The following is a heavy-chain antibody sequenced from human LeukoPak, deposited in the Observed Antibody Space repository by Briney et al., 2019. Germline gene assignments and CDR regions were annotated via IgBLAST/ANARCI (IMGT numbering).Heavy chain of an antibody. D-gene: IGHD7-27*01. CDR1: GFIFSGYD. CDR2: IGKDGSTK. J-gene: IGHJ4*02. Sequence: GGSLRLSCAASGFIFSGYDLHWVRQAPDKGLEWVAYIGKDGSTKYYADSVKGRFTISRDTSKKTMYLQLNSLRTEDTAVHYCTRDQSWAWDYWGQGTLVTVSS. CDR3: TRDQSWAWDY. V-gene: IGHV3-30*02.